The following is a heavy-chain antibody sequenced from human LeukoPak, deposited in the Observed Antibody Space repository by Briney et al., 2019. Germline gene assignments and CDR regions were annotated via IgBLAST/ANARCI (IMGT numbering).Heavy chain of an antibody. CDR1: GASFSGYY. CDR2: INHSGST. J-gene: IGHJ6*03. CDR3: AREPVDPINYYYYYMDV. V-gene: IGHV4-34*01. Sequence: SETLSLTCAVYGASFSGYYWSWVRQPPGKGLEWVGEINHSGSTNYNPSLKSRVTISVDTSKNQFSLKLSSVTAADTAVYYCAREPVDPINYYYYYMDVWGKGTTVTVSS. D-gene: IGHD1-14*01.